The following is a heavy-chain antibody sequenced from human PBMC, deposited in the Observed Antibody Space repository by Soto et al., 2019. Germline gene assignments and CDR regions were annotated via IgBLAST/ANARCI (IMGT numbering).Heavy chain of an antibody. D-gene: IGHD3-3*01. CDR1: GYTFTSYA. J-gene: IGHJ3*02. Sequence: QVQLVQSGSELKKPGASVKVSCKASGYTFTSYAMNWVRQAPGQGLEWMGWINTNTGNPTYAQGFTGRFVFSLDTSVSTAYLQICSVKDEDTAVYYCAREAYYDFWSGYYFWQSGDAFDIWGQGTMVTVSS. CDR3: AREAYYDFWSGYYFWQSGDAFDI. V-gene: IGHV7-4-1*01. CDR2: INTNTGNP.